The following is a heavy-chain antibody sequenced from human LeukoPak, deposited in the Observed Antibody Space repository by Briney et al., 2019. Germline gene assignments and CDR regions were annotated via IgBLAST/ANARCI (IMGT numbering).Heavy chain of an antibody. V-gene: IGHV1-69*13. CDR1: GGTFSNYE. CDR2: IIPIFGTA. J-gene: IGHJ6*03. Sequence: SVKVSCKASGGTFSNYEISWVRQAPGQGLGWMGGIIPIFGTANYAQKFQGRVTITADESTSTVYMELSSLRSEDTAVYYCARVGMWDDYYFYYMDVWGTGTTVTVSS. D-gene: IGHD1-26*01. CDR3: ARVGMWDDYYFYYMDV.